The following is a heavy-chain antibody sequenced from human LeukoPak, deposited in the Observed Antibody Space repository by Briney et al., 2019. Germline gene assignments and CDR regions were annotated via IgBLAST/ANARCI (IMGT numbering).Heavy chain of an antibody. V-gene: IGHV3-21*06. CDR2: IGPTGFDR. CDR3: ATETNGRHYDY. J-gene: IGHJ4*02. D-gene: IGHD1-14*01. CDR1: GLTFSTSG. Sequence: GGSLRLSCTTSGLTFSTSGFNWVRQAPGKGLEWVASIGPTGFDRYHADSIKGRFTISRDNANNFLYLQMDSLRAEDTAVYYCATETNGRHYDYWGQGALLTVSS.